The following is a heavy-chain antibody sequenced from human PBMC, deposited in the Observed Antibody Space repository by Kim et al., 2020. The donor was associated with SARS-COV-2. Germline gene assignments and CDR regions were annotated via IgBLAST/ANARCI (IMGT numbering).Heavy chain of an antibody. V-gene: IGHV3-73*01. CDR2: IRSKANSYAT. CDR1: GFTFSGSA. Sequence: GGSLRLSCAASGFTFSGSAMHWVRQASGKGLEWVGRIRSKANSYATAYAASVKGRFTISRDDSKNTAYLQMNSLKTEDTAVYYCTRPSYCGGDCYSIGYYYCGMDVWGQGTTVTVSS. D-gene: IGHD2-21*01. J-gene: IGHJ6*02. CDR3: TRPSYCGGDCYSIGYYYCGMDV.